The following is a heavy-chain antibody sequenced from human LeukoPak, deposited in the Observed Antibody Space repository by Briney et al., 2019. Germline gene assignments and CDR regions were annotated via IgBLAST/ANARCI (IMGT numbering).Heavy chain of an antibody. CDR2: ISYDGSNK. Sequence: PGGSLRLSCAASGFTFSSYAMHWVRQAPGKGLEWVAVISYDGSNKYYADSVKGRFTISRDNAKNSLYLQMNSLRAEDTAVYYCARVIRGQQLVLDYWGQGTLVTVSS. J-gene: IGHJ4*02. CDR3: ARVIRGQQLVLDY. V-gene: IGHV3-30-3*01. CDR1: GFTFSSYA. D-gene: IGHD6-13*01.